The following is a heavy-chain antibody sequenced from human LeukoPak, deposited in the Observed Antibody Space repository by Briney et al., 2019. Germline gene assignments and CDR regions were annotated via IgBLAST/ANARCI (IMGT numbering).Heavy chain of an antibody. CDR2: IWCDGSNK. D-gene: IGHD3-10*01. J-gene: IGHJ3*02. CDR3: ASTLLLWFGEVQSGDAFDI. CDR1: GFTFSSYG. Sequence: PGGSLRLSCAASGFTFSSYGMHWVRQAPGKGLEWVAVIWCDGSNKYYADSVKGRFTISRDNSKNTLYLQMNSLRAEDTAVYYCASTLLLWFGEVQSGDAFDIWGQGTMVTVSS. V-gene: IGHV3-33*01.